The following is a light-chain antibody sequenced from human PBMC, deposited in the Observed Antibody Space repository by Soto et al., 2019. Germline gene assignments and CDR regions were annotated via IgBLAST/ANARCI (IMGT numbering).Light chain of an antibody. Sequence: DIQMTQSPSSLSASVGDRVTITCRASQSISSYLNWYQQKPVKAPKLLIYAASSLQSGVPSRFTGSGSGTDFTLTISSLQPEDFATYYCQESTDTPYTFGQGTKLEIK. CDR3: QESTDTPYT. CDR2: AAS. CDR1: QSISSY. V-gene: IGKV1-39*01. J-gene: IGKJ2*01.